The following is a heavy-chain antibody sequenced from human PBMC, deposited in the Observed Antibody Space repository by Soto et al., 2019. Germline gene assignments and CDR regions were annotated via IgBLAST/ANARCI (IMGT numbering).Heavy chain of an antibody. D-gene: IGHD2-2*01. CDR2: INPSGGST. Sequence: INPSGGSTSYAQKFQGRVTMTRDTSTSTVYMELSSLRSEDTAIYYCARRLAPALPAAMDYWGQGSLVTVSS. J-gene: IGHJ4*02. V-gene: IGHV1-46*03. CDR3: ARRLAPALPAAMDY.